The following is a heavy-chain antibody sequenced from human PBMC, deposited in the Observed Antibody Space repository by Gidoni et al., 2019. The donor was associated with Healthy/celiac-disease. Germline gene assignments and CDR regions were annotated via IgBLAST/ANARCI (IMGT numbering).Heavy chain of an antibody. J-gene: IGHJ6*03. V-gene: IGHV4-30-2*01. CDR3: ARVRRAIFGVGKEVGYMDV. CDR2: IYHSGST. D-gene: IGHD3-3*01. CDR1: GGSISSGGYS. Sequence: QLQLQESGSGLVKPSQTLSLTCAVSGGSISSGGYSWSWIRQPPGKGLEWIGYIYHSGSTYYNPSLKSRVTISVDRSKNQFSLKLSSVTAADTAVYYCARVRRAIFGVGKEVGYMDVWGKGTTVTVSS.